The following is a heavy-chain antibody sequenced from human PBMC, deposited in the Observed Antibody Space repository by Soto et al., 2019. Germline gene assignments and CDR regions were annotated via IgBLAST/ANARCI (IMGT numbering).Heavy chain of an antibody. Sequence: ASVKVSCKASGYTFTSYAMHWVRQAPGQRLEWMGWINAGNGNTKYSQKFQGRVTITRDTSASTAYMELSSLRSEDTAVYYCARDPVPNGSYYDYWFDPWGQGTLVTVSS. CDR2: INAGNGNT. J-gene: IGHJ5*02. V-gene: IGHV1-3*01. CDR3: ARDPVPNGSYYDYWFDP. CDR1: GYTFTSYA. D-gene: IGHD1-26*01.